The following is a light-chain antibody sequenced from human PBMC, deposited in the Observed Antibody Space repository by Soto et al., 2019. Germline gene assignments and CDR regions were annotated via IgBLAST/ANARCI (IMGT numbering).Light chain of an antibody. CDR3: SSYAGSNNYD. J-gene: IGLJ1*01. V-gene: IGLV2-8*01. Sequence: QSVLTQPPSASGAPGQTVTISCTGTSSDVGGYNCVNWYQQPTGKAPKLLIYEVSTRPSGVPDRFCGPNWGNTASLTVSGLEGEDESYYYCSSYAGSNNYDFGPGTKV. CDR1: SSDVGGYNC. CDR2: EVS.